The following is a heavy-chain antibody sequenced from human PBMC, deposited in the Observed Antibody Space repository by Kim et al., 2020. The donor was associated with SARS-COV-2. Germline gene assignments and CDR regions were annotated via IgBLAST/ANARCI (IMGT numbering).Heavy chain of an antibody. CDR2: VYWDDYK. D-gene: IGHD3-16*01. CDR1: GFSLSTSGMA. Sequence: SGPTLVSAAETLTLTCTFSGFSLSTSGMAVGWIRQSPGNALEWIALVYWDDYKRYRPSLKSRLTVTKDTSKNQVTLTMTNVDPVDTSTYYCAQMIYADFAFHSWGPGSLVTVS. CDR3: AQMIYADFAFHS. J-gene: IGHJ4*02. V-gene: IGHV2-5*02.